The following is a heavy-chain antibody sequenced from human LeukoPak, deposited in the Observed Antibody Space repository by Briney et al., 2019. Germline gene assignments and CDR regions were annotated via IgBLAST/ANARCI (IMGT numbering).Heavy chain of an antibody. CDR1: GFTFSSYA. D-gene: IGHD1-26*01. CDR2: ISYDGSNK. CDR3: ARQVGATPGGVDY. J-gene: IGHJ4*02. V-gene: IGHV3-30*01. Sequence: PGRSLRLSCAASGFTFSSYAMHWVRQAPGKGLEWVAGISYDGSNKYYADSVKGRFTISRDNSKNTLYLQMNSLRAEDTAVYYCARQVGATPGGVDYWGQGTLVTVSS.